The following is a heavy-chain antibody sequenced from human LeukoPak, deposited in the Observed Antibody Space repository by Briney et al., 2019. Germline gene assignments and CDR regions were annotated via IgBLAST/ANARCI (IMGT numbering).Heavy chain of an antibody. J-gene: IGHJ3*02. CDR1: GGSISSYY. V-gene: IGHV4-59*08. Sequence: PSETLSLTCTVSGGSISSYYWSWIRQPPGKGLEWIGYIYYSGSTNYNPSLKSRVTISVDTSKNQFSLKLSSVTAADTAVYYCARVSVNFDSDAFDIWGQGTMVTASS. D-gene: IGHD3-9*01. CDR2: IYYSGST. CDR3: ARVSVNFDSDAFDI.